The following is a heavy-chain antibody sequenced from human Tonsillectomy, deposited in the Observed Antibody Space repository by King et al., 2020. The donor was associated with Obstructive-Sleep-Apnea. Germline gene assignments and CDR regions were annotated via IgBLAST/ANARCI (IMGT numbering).Heavy chain of an antibody. CDR2: ISGSGGST. V-gene: IGHV3-23*04. Sequence: VQLVESGGGLVQPGGSLRLSCAASGFTFSIYAMSWVRQAPGKGLEWVSGISGSGGSTYYADSVKDRFTISRDNSKNTLYLQMDSLRAEDTAVYYCAKDWGDYSNYQGWGQGTLVTVSS. CDR1: GFTFSIYA. J-gene: IGHJ4*02. CDR3: AKDWGDYSNYQG. D-gene: IGHD4-11*01.